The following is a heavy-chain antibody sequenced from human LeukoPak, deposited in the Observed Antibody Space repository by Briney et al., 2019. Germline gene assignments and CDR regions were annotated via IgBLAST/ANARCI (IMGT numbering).Heavy chain of an antibody. Sequence: SETLSLTCAVYGGPFSGYYWNWIRQPPGKGLEWIGEINHNGYTNYNPSLESRVTVSVDTSKNQFSLKVYSLTAADTAVYFCARAGTGDRSAVFDYWGQEILVTVSS. CDR3: ARAGTGDRSAVFDY. CDR1: GGPFSGYY. V-gene: IGHV4-34*01. CDR2: INHNGYT. J-gene: IGHJ4*02. D-gene: IGHD7-27*01.